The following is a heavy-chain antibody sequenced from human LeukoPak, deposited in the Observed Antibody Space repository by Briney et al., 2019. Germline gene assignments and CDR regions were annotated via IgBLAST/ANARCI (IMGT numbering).Heavy chain of an antibody. CDR3: ARDHSNWNYAPDF. D-gene: IGHD1-7*01. V-gene: IGHV1-18*01. Sequence: ASVKVSCKTSGYTFSKYGISWVRQAPGQGLEWMGWISAYNGDTNYAQKFRDSVTMSTDTSTGTAYLDVRSLTSDDTAVYYCARDHSNWNYAPDFWGQGTLVIVSS. CDR2: ISAYNGDT. CDR1: GYTFSKYG. J-gene: IGHJ4*02.